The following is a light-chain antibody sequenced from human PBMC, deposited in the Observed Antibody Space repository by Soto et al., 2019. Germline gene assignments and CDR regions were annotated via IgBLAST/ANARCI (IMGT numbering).Light chain of an antibody. CDR3: GAWDDTLNVLV. CDR1: SPNIGSKS. CDR2: SNN. Sequence: QSVLTQPPSVSGTPGQTVTISCSGSSPNIGSKSVQWYQQLPETAPKLLIYSNNQRPSGVPDRFSGSKSGTSASLAISGLQSEDEAHYYCGAWDDTLNVLVFGGGTKLTVL. V-gene: IGLV1-44*01. J-gene: IGLJ2*01.